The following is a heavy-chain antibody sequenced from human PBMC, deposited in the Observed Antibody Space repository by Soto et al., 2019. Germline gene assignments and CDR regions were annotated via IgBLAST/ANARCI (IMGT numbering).Heavy chain of an antibody. CDR1: GGSISSSSYY. CDR2: IYYSGST. D-gene: IGHD3-22*01. V-gene: IGHV4-39*01. J-gene: IGHJ5*02. Sequence: QLQLQESGPGLVKPSETLSLTCTVSGGSISSSSYYWGWIRQPPGKGLEWIGSIYYSGSTYYNPSLKSRFTISVDTSKTQFSLKLSSVTAADTAVYYCARRAVDYYDSSGYYSPVVRFDPWGQGTLVTVSS. CDR3: ARRAVDYYDSSGYYSPVVRFDP.